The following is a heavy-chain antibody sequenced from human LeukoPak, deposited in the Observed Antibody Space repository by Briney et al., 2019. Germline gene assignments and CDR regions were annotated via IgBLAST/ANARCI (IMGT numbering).Heavy chain of an antibody. D-gene: IGHD6-13*01. J-gene: IGHJ4*02. V-gene: IGHV3-21*01. CDR1: GFTFSSYS. CDR3: ARDPINIATAANGFDY. Sequence: GGSLRLSCAASGFTFSSYSMNWVRQAPGKGLEWVSSISSSSSYIYYADSVKGRFTITRDNAKNSLYLQMNSLRVEDTALYYCARDPINIATAANGFDYWGQGTLVTVSS. CDR2: ISSSSSYI.